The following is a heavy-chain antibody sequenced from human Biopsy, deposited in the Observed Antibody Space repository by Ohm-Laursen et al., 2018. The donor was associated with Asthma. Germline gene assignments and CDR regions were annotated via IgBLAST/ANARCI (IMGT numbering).Heavy chain of an antibody. CDR3: ASYEVVTSILPLGV. CDR1: GFSFNSYG. Sequence: SLRLSCTASGFSFNSYGMHWVRQAPGKGLEWVAVISYDGSNKYYGDSVQGRFTISRDNSKNTLYLQMNSLRAEDTAVYYCASYEVVTSILPLGVWGQGTPVTVSS. V-gene: IGHV3-30*03. D-gene: IGHD2-21*02. J-gene: IGHJ6*02. CDR2: ISYDGSNK.